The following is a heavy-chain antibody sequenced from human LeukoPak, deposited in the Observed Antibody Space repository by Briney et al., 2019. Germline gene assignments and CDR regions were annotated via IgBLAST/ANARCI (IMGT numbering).Heavy chain of an antibody. V-gene: IGHV3-74*01. D-gene: IGHD3-3*01. CDR1: GFDFSSNW. CDR3: AKDHYWSIDY. J-gene: IGHJ4*02. CDR2: IKGDGIST. Sequence: GGSLRLSCAASGFDFSSNWMHWVRHAPGQGLVWVSRIKGDGISTNYADSVKGRFTISRDIAKNTLYLQMNGLRAEDTGVYYCAKDHYWSIDYWGRGTLVTVSS.